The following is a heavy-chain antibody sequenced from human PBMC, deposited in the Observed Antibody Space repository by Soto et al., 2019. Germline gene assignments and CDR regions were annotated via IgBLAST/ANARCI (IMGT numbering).Heavy chain of an antibody. CDR3: ARDRLVPYGYGMDV. CDR2: IWFDGSKK. Sequence: QMQLVESGGGVVQSGRSLRLSCAASGFTFRSYGIHWVRQAPGKGLEWVALIWFDGSKKYYVDSVKGRFAVSRDNSKNTLYLQMNGLRVEDTAVYYCARDRLVPYGYGMDVWGQGTTVTVSS. J-gene: IGHJ6*02. V-gene: IGHV3-33*01. D-gene: IGHD2-2*01. CDR1: GFTFRSYG.